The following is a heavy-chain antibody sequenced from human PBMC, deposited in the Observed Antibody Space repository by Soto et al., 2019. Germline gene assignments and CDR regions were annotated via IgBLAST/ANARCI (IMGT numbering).Heavy chain of an antibody. CDR1: GGSISSGGYY. D-gene: IGHD5-18*01. V-gene: IGHV4-31*03. CDR3: ASSQGGYSYLGY. Sequence: QVQLQESGPGLVKPSQTLSLTCTVSGGSISSGGYYWSWIRQHPGKGLEWIGYLYYSGSTYYNPSLTSRVTISVDTSKNQFALKVSSVTAADTAVYSCASSQGGYSYLGYWGQGTLVTVSS. CDR2: LYYSGST. J-gene: IGHJ4*02.